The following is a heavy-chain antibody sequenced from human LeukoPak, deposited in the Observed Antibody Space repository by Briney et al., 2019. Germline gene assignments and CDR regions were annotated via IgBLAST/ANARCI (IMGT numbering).Heavy chain of an antibody. CDR2: IYYGGST. J-gene: IGHJ3*02. Sequence: SETLSLTCTVSGGSISSYYWSWIRQPPGKGLEWIGYIYYGGSTNYNPSLKSRVTISVDTSKNQFSLKLSSVTAADTAVYYCARQEAGSYPRVDAFDIWGQGTMVTVSS. D-gene: IGHD1-26*01. CDR1: GGSISSYY. V-gene: IGHV4-59*08. CDR3: ARQEAGSYPRVDAFDI.